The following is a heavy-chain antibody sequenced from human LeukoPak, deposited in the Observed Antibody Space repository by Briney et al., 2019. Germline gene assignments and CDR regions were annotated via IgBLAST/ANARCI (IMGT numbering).Heavy chain of an antibody. CDR2: IYPGDSDT. J-gene: IGHJ4*02. Sequence: GASLRISCKGSGSRFTSYWIGWVRQLPGKGLEWMGIIYPGDSDTRYSPSFQGQVTISADKSISNAYLQWSSLKASDTAMYYCARLQYYDILTGYYNFFDYWGQGTLVTVSS. V-gene: IGHV5-51*01. CDR1: GSRFTSYW. D-gene: IGHD3-9*01. CDR3: ARLQYYDILTGYYNFFDY.